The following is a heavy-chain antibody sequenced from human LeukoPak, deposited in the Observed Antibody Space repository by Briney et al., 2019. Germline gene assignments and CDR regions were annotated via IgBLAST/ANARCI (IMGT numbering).Heavy chain of an antibody. Sequence: GGSLRLSCAASGFTFSSYGMHWVRQAPGKGLEWVAFIRYDGSNKYYADSVKGRFTISRDNSKNTLYLQMNSLRAEDTAVYYCAKPRRYSSGWYLDYWGQGTLVTVSS. D-gene: IGHD6-19*01. CDR2: IRYDGSNK. CDR1: GFTFSSYG. CDR3: AKPRRYSSGWYLDY. J-gene: IGHJ4*02. V-gene: IGHV3-30*02.